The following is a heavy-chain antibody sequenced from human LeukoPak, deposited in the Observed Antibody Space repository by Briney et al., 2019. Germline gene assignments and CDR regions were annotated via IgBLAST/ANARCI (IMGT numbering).Heavy chain of an antibody. D-gene: IGHD6-19*01. Sequence: SETLSLTCTVPGGSISSYYWSWLRQPPGKGLEWIGYIYYSGSTNYNPSLKSRVTISVDTSKNQFSLKLSSVTAADTAVYYCARDGSVAGTRRFNWFDPWGQGTLVTVSS. CDR3: ARDGSVAGTRRFNWFDP. CDR2: IYYSGST. J-gene: IGHJ5*02. V-gene: IGHV4-59*01. CDR1: GGSISSYY.